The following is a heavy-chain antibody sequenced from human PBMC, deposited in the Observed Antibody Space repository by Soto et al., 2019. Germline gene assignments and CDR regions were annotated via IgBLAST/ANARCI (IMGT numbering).Heavy chain of an antibody. J-gene: IGHJ3*02. CDR2: IIPILGIA. V-gene: IGHV1-69*02. Sequence: ASVKVSCKASGGTFSSYTLSWVRQAPGQGLEWMGRIIPILGIANYAQKFQGRVTITADKSTSPAYMELSSLRSEETAVYYCARGCSGGSCYSGRRIEGADAFDIWGQGTMVTVSS. CDR1: GGTFSSYT. CDR3: ARGCSGGSCYSGRRIEGADAFDI. D-gene: IGHD2-15*01.